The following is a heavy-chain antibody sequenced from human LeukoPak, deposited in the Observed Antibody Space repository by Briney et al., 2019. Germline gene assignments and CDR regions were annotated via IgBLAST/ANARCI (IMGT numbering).Heavy chain of an antibody. J-gene: IGHJ4*02. V-gene: IGHV3-11*05. D-gene: IGHD6-13*01. CDR2: IGTTGAFR. Sequence: GGSLRLSCAASGFIFSDYFMAWIRHAPGKGLHSLSYIGTTGAFRTYADSVKGRFTISRDDAKNSVYLQMDSLRADDSAVYFCVRVFTTAAAGTYDYWGQGTMVTVSS. CDR3: VRVFTTAAAGTYDY. CDR1: GFIFSDYF.